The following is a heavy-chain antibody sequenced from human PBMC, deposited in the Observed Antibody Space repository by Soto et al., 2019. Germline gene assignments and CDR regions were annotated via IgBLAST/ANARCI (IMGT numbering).Heavy chain of an antibody. J-gene: IGHJ4*02. CDR2: INHDGRT. CDR1: GVSFSGYY. V-gene: IGHV4-34*01. D-gene: IGHD3-10*01. Sequence: QVQLQQWGAGLLKPSETLSLTCAVNGVSFSGYYWSWIRQPPGKGLEWIGEINHDGRTNYNPSLKSRFTISVDTSKNHFSLKLSSVTAADTAVYYCAQLMLGYYYASGSGEYWGQGTLVTVSS. CDR3: AQLMLGYYYASGSGEY.